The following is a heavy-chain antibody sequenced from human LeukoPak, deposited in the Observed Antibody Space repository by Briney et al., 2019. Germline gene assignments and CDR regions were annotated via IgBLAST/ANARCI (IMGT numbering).Heavy chain of an antibody. D-gene: IGHD4-17*01. CDR1: GYTFTSYA. J-gene: IGHJ5*02. CDR3: ARDLTTVTTYNWFDP. V-gene: IGHV1-3*01. CDR2: INAGNGNT. Sequence: ASVKVSCKASGYTFTSYAMHWVRQAPGQRLEWMGWINAGNGNTKYSQKFQGRVTITRDTSASTAYMELSSLRSEDTAVYYCARDLTTVTTYNWFDPWGQGTLVTVSS.